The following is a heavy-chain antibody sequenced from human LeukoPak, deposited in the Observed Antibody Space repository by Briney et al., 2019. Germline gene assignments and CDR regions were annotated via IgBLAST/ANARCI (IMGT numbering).Heavy chain of an antibody. D-gene: IGHD2-2*01. CDR1: GYTFTGYY. J-gene: IGHJ4*02. CDR3: ARDRAAPATHYFDC. Sequence: ASVKVSCKASGYTFTGYYMHWVRQAPGQGLEWMGWINPNSGGTNYAQKFQGRVTMTRDTSISTAYMELSRLRSDDTAVYYCARDRAAPATHYFDCWGQGTLVTVSS. V-gene: IGHV1-2*02. CDR2: INPNSGGT.